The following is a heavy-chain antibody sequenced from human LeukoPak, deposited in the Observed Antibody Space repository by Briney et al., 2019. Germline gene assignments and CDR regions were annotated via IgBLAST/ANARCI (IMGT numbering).Heavy chain of an antibody. CDR3: ASYDILTGYYRPRAFDI. CDR2: IYYSGST. J-gene: IGHJ3*02. D-gene: IGHD3-9*01. CDR1: GGSISSSSYY. V-gene: IGHV4-39*07. Sequence: SETLSLTCTVSGGSISSSSYYWGWIRQPPGKGLEWIGSIYYSGSTYYNPSLKSRVTISVDTSKNQFSLKLSSVTAADTAVYYCASYDILTGYYRPRAFDIWGQGTMVTVSS.